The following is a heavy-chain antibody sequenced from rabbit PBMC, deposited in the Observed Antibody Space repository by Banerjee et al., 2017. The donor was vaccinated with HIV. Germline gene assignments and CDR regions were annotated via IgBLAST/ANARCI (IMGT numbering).Heavy chain of an antibody. Sequence: QEQLVESGGGLVQPEGSLTLTCTASGFSFSSGYYMCWVRQAPGKGLEWIACIGAGSGSAYYASWAKGRFTISKTSSTTVTLQMTSLTVADTATYFCARLGYADNSYYPYFNLWGPGTLVTVS. D-gene: IGHD8-1*01. CDR2: IGAGSGSA. J-gene: IGHJ4*01. V-gene: IGHV1S45*01. CDR3: ARLGYADNSYYPYFNL. CDR1: GFSFSSGYY.